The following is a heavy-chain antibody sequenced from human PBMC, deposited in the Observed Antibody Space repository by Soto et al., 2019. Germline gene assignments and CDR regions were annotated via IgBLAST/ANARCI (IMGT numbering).Heavy chain of an antibody. CDR2: IHYSGST. D-gene: IGHD4-17*01. Sequence: PSETLSLTCTVSGGSISGSYWSWIRQTPGKVLEWVGYIHYSGSTNYNPSLKSRVTMSVDSAKNQFSLQLRSVTAAEMALYLCTRQRTTVVTQAYFDVWGPGSLVTVSS. CDR3: TRQRTTVVTQAYFDV. CDR1: GGSISGSY. V-gene: IGHV4-59*01. J-gene: IGHJ4*02.